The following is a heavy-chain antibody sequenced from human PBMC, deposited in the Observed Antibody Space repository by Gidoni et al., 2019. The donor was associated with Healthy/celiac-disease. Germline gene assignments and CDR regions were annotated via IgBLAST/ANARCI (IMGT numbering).Heavy chain of an antibody. V-gene: IGHV3-30*01. CDR2: ISDDGSNK. CDR3: ARDRFWSGYSQDYYFDY. J-gene: IGHJ4*02. Sequence: QVQLVESGGGVVQPGRSLSLSCAASGFTFSSYAMHWVRQAPGKGLEWVAVISDDGSNKYYADSVKGRFTISRDNSKNTLYLQMNSLRAEDTAVYYCARDRFWSGYSQDYYFDYWGQGTLVTVSS. D-gene: IGHD3-3*01. CDR1: GFTFSSYA.